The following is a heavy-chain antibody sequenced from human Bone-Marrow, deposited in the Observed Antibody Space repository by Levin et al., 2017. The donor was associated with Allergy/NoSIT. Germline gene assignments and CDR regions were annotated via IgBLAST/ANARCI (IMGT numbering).Heavy chain of an antibody. V-gene: IGHV4-59*01. CDR1: RGSIISYY. D-gene: IGHD4-17*01. CDR2: VYYTGRT. CDR3: ARDFSYTGDYLGYFDP. J-gene: IGHJ5*02. Sequence: PSETLSLTCTVSRGSIISYYWTWIRQPPGKGLEWIGYVYYTGRTNYNPSLKSRVTISVDTSKNQFSLKLNSVTAADPAVYYCARDFSYTGDYLGYFDPWGPGTLVTVSS.